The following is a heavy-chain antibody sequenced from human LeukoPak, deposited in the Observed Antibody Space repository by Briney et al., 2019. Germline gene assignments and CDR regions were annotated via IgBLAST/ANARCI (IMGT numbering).Heavy chain of an antibody. CDR1: GLTFSSYW. J-gene: IGHJ4*02. Sequence: GGSLRLSCAASGLTFSSYWMSWVRQAPGKGLEWVANIKQDGTETYYVDSVKGRFTISRDNAKNSLYLQLNSLRAEDTAVYYCAKIMALYCSGGTCNEIDYWGQGTLVTVSS. CDR3: AKIMALYCSGGTCNEIDY. CDR2: IKQDGTET. V-gene: IGHV3-7*03. D-gene: IGHD2-15*01.